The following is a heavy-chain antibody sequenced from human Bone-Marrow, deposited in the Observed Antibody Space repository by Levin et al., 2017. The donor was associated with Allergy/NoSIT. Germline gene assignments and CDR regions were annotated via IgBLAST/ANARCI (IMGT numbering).Heavy chain of an antibody. CDR3: ARSFGGTSGCLDY. Sequence: GESLKISCAASGFTFSTYWMTWVRQAPGKGLEWVANIKQDGSEKYSVDSVKGRFIISRDNAKNSLYLQVNSLRAEDTAVYYCARSFGGTSGCLDYWGQGTLVTVSS. CDR2: IKQDGSEK. V-gene: IGHV3-7*01. J-gene: IGHJ4*02. CDR1: GFTFSTYW. D-gene: IGHD6-19*01.